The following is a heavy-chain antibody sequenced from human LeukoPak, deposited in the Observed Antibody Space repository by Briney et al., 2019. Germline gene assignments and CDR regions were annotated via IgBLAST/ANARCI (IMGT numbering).Heavy chain of an antibody. J-gene: IGHJ4*02. CDR2: ISGSGGST. CDR3: AKGGASTGTTYVGY. V-gene: IGHV3-23*01. D-gene: IGHD1-1*01. Sequence: PGGSLRLSCAASGFTFSSYAMSWVRQAPGKGLEWVSAISGSGGSTYYADSVKGRFTISRDNSKNPLYLQMNSLRAEDTAVYYCAKGGASTGTTYVGYWGQGTLVTVSS. CDR1: GFTFSSYA.